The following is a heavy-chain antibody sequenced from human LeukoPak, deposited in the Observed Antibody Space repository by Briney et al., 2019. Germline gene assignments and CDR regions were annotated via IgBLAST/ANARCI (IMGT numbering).Heavy chain of an antibody. D-gene: IGHD2/OR15-2a*01. J-gene: IGHJ4*02. V-gene: IGHV3-7*01. CDR2: IKQGGSEK. CDR1: GFTFSSYW. CDR3: AREGPRGNSQFDY. Sequence: PGGSLRLSCAASGFTFSSYWMSWVRQAPGKGLEWVANIKQGGSEKYYVDSVKGRFTISRDNAKNSLYLQMNSLRAEDTAVYYCAREGPRGNSQFDYWGQGTLVTVSS.